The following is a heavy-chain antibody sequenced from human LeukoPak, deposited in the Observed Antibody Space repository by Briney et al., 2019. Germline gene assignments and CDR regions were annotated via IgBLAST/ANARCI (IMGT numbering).Heavy chain of an antibody. V-gene: IGHV3-21*01. D-gene: IGHD3-16*02. Sequence: GGSLRLSCKVSGFTFRSYSMNWVRQAPGKGLEWVSYITSRSSDIYYADSVKGRFTISRDNAKTSLYLQMNSLRAEDTAVYYCASTYDYVWGSFRTGYFDYWGQGTLVTVSS. J-gene: IGHJ4*02. CDR1: GFTFRSYS. CDR2: ITSRSSDI. CDR3: ASTYDYVWGSFRTGYFDY.